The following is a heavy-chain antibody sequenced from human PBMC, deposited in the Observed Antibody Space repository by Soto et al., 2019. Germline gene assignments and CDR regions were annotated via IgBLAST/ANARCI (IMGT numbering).Heavy chain of an antibody. CDR1: GGSISSSSYY. CDR2: IYYSGST. D-gene: IGHD6-13*01. CDR3: ARHGYSSSSYSANCFRP. J-gene: IGHJ5*02. Sequence: ETLSLACTVSGGSISSSSYYWGWIRQPPGKGLEWIGSIYYSGSTYYNPSLKSRVTISVDTSKNQFSLKLSSVTAADTAVYYCARHGYSSSSYSANCFRPWGHGPLVSVPQ. V-gene: IGHV4-39*01.